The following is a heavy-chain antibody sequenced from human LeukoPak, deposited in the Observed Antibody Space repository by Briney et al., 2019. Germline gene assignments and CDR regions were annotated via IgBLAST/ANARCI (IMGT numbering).Heavy chain of an antibody. V-gene: IGHV3-30*02. J-gene: IGHJ6*02. Sequence: GGSRRLSCAASGFTFSSYGMHWVRQAPGKGLEWVAFIRYDGSNKYYADSVKGRFTISRDNSKNTLYLQMNSLRAEDTAVYYCAKDLYYGSGSYYYYYGMDVWGQGTTVTVSS. CDR1: GFTFSSYG. CDR2: IRYDGSNK. D-gene: IGHD3-10*01. CDR3: AKDLYYGSGSYYYYYGMDV.